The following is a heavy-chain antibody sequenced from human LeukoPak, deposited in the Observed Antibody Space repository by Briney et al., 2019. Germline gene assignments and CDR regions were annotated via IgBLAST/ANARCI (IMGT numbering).Heavy chain of an antibody. CDR1: GFTSSSYG. CDR2: ISDDGSNK. V-gene: IGHV3-30*03. CDR3: TYGDTAMVMGY. Sequence: VGSLRLSCVASGFTSSSYGMRWGRQAPGKGLGRVAVISDDGSNKYYADSVKGRFTISRDNSKNTLYLQMNSLRAEDTAVYYCTYGDTAMVMGYWGQGTLVTVSS. D-gene: IGHD5-18*01. J-gene: IGHJ4*02.